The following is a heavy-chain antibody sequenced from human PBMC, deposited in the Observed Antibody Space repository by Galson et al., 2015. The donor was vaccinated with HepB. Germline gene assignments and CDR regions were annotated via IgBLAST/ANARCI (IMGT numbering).Heavy chain of an antibody. D-gene: IGHD6-19*01. CDR2: IKQDESEK. V-gene: IGHV3-7*01. J-gene: IGHJ6*02. CDR1: GFTFSSYW. CDR3: ARAAQHGLQWLVRGGGIYGMDV. Sequence: SLRLSCAASGFTFSSYWMSWVRQAPGKGLEWVADIKQDESEKYYLDSVKGRFTISRDNAKTSVYLLMTSLRAEDTAVYYCARAAQHGLQWLVRGGGIYGMDVWGQGTTVTVSS.